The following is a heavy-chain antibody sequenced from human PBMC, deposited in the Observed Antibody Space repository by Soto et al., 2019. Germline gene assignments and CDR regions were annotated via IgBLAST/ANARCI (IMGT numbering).Heavy chain of an antibody. V-gene: IGHV3-21*01. D-gene: IGHD3-22*01. CDR1: GFTFSSYS. Sequence: GGSLRLSCAASGFTFSSYSMNWVRQAPGKGLEWVSSISSSSSYIYYADSVKGRFTISRDNAKNSLYLQMNSLRAEDTAVYYCAGDIVADSSLDPYGMDVWGQGTTVTVSS. J-gene: IGHJ6*02. CDR3: AGDIVADSSLDPYGMDV. CDR2: ISSSSSYI.